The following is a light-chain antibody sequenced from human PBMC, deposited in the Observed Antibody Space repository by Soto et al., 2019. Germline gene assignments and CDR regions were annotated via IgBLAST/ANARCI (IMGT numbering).Light chain of an antibody. Sequence: IQMTHCPSSLSSSVGYRVTITCRASLPISNYLYWYQQKPGKIPNLVIYAASTLQAGVPSRLSGSGSGKDFTITISSLQPEDVAAYYCQKYNSAPLTFGGGTKVDIK. CDR3: QKYNSAPLT. J-gene: IGKJ4*01. CDR2: AAS. CDR1: LPISNY. V-gene: IGKV1-27*01.